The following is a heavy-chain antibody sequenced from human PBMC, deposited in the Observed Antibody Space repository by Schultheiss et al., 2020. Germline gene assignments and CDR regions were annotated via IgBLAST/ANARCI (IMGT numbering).Heavy chain of an antibody. J-gene: IGHJ5*02. D-gene: IGHD2-15*01. CDR2: IYYSGST. Sequence: SQTLSLTCTVSGGSISSSSYYWGWIRQPPGKGLEWIGSIYYSGSTYYNPSLKSRVTISVDTSKNQFSLKLSSVTAADTAVYYCARRGDPYCSGGSCYIRSPIGWFDPWGQGTLVTGSS. CDR1: GGSISSSSYY. V-gene: IGHV4-39*01. CDR3: ARRGDPYCSGGSCYIRSPIGWFDP.